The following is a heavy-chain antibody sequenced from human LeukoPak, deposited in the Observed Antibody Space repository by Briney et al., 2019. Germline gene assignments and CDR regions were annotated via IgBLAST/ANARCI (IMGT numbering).Heavy chain of an antibody. CDR1: GGSISGSSYY. CDR2: IYYSGST. CDR3: ARPLTMDV. Sequence: SETLSLTCTVSGGSISGSSYYWGWIRQPPGKGLEWIGSIYYSGSTYYNPSLKSRITISVDTSKNQFSLKLSSVTAADTAVYYCARPLTMDVWGQGTTVTVSS. J-gene: IGHJ6*02. V-gene: IGHV4-39*01.